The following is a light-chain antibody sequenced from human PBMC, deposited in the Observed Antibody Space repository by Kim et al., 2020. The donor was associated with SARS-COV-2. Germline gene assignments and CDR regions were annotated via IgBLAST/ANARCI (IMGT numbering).Light chain of an antibody. Sequence: ITIPCTGTSSDVGGSNDVSWYQKHPGKAPKLLIYEVSKRPSGVSNRFSGSKSGNTASLTISGLQAEDEADYYCSSYTSSSTSYVVFGGGTQLTVL. V-gene: IGLV2-14*01. CDR3: SSYTSSSTSYVV. CDR2: EVS. CDR1: SSDVGGSND. J-gene: IGLJ2*01.